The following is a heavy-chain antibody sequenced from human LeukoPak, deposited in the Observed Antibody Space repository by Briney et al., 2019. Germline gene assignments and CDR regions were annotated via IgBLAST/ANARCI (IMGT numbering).Heavy chain of an antibody. CDR3: AKDDRGGWSGHCAS. V-gene: IGHV3-33*06. CDR2: IWHDGSAE. D-gene: IGHD6-19*01. Sequence: GRSLRLSCAADGFSFSNFGMHWVRQAPGKGLEWVAVIWHDGSAEFYVDSVKGRFKISRDDSKNTLYLQMNSLKVEDTALYYCAKDDRGGWSGHCASWGQGTLVTVSS. J-gene: IGHJ5*02. CDR1: GFSFSNFG.